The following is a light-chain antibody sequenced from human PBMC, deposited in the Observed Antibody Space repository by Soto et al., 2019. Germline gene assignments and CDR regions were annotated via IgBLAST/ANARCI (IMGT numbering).Light chain of an antibody. CDR3: VAWDDSLNGYV. J-gene: IGLJ1*01. Sequence: QSVLTQPASVSGSPGQSITISCTGTSSDVGGYNYVSWYQQHPGKAPKLMIYEVSNRPSGVPDRFSASKSGTAASLAISGLQSEDEADYYCVAWDDSLNGYVFGPGTKLTVL. CDR2: EVS. CDR1: SSDVGGYNY. V-gene: IGLV2-14*01.